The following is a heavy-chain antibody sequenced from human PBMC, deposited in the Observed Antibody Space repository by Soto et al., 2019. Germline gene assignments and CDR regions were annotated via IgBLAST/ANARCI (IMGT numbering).Heavy chain of an antibody. CDR1: GFTFSSYG. CDR3: AKDTGADY. Sequence: QVQLVESGGGVVQPGRSLRLSCAASGFTFSSYGMYWVRQAPGKGLEWVARISYDGSDQFYGDSVKGRFTISRDNSKNSLYVQMNSLRSEDTAVSYGAKDTGADYWGKGTVVTVSA. D-gene: IGHD3-10*01. J-gene: IGHJ4*02. CDR2: ISYDGSDQ. V-gene: IGHV3-30*18.